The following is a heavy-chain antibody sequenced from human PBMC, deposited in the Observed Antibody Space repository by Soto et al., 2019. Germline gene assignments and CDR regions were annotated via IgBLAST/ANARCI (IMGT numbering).Heavy chain of an antibody. CDR3: ASPSGRSGSFYYGMDV. CDR1: GGSISSYY. J-gene: IGHJ6*02. Sequence: QVQLQESGPGLVKPSETLSLTCTVSGGSISSYYWSWIRQPPGKGLEWIGYIYYSGSTNYNPSLKSRVTISVDTSKNQFSLKLSSVTAADTAVYYCASPSGRSGSFYYGMDVWGQGTTVTVSS. D-gene: IGHD3-10*01. CDR2: IYYSGST. V-gene: IGHV4-59*01.